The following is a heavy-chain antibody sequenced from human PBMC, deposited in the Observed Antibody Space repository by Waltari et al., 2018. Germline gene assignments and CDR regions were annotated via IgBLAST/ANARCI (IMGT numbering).Heavy chain of an antibody. CDR2: ISDDGSTK. CDR3: AKETLVGYVACDI. J-gene: IGHJ3*02. D-gene: IGHD2-15*01. V-gene: IGHV3-30*18. Sequence: QVQLVESGGGVVQPGRSLRLSCAASGFTFSSYGMHWVRQAPGKRVDGVAVISDDGSTKYYAASVQGRFNISRDNSKNTLYLQMNSLRAEDTAVYYCAKETLVGYVACDIWGQGTMFTVSS. CDR1: GFTFSSYG.